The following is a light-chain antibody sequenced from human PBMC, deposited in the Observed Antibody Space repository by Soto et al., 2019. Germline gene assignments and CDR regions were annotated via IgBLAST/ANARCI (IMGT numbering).Light chain of an antibody. Sequence: QSVLTQPPSVSGAPGQRVTISCTGSSSNIGAGYDVHWYQQLPGTAPKLLIYGNSNRPSGVPDRFSGSKSGTSASLAITGIEAEDEADYYCLSYESSLSDSIFGGWTKNTVL. CDR3: LSYESSLSDSI. CDR2: GNS. CDR1: SSNIGAGYD. V-gene: IGLV1-40*01. J-gene: IGLJ2*01.